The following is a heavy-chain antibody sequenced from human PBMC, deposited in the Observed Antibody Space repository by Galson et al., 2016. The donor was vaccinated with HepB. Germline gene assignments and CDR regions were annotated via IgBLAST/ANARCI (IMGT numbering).Heavy chain of an antibody. V-gene: IGHV4-61*02. J-gene: IGHJ6*04. CDR3: AKGNQRLTTVVGVQTTYYYGMDV. D-gene: IGHD3-16*01. Sequence: LSLTCTVSGASISSGGYYWNWIRQPAGRGLGWIGRIDASGSINYSPSLKSRVSISIDTSKKQVSLKLSSATAADTAVYYCAKGNQRLTTVVGVQTTYYYGMDVWGKGTTVTVSS. CDR2: IDASGSI. CDR1: GASISSGGYY.